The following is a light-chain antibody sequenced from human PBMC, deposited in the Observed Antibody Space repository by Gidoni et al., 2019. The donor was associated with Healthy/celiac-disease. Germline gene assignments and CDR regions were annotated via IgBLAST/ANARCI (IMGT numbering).Light chain of an antibody. V-gene: IGLV2-23*02. CDR2: EVS. CDR1: SSDVGSYNL. J-gene: IGLJ2*01. CDR3: CSYARSSTFDVV. Sequence: QSALTQPASVSGSPGQSITISCTGTSSDVGSYNLVSWYQQHPGKAPKLMIYEVSKRPSGVSNRFSGSKSGNTASLSISGLQAEDEADYYCCSYARSSTFDVVFGGGTKLTVL.